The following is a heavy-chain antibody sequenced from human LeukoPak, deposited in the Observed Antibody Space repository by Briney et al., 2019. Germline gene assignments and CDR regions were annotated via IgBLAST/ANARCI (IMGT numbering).Heavy chain of an antibody. V-gene: IGHV4-61*08. Sequence: PSQTLSLTCTVSGGSISSGGYYWSWIRQPPGKGLEWIVYIYYSGSTNYNPSLKSRVTISVDTSKNQFSLKLSSVTAADTAVYYCARAGYSSGWYEFDYWGQGTLVTVSS. CDR2: IYYSGST. CDR1: GGSISSGGYY. D-gene: IGHD6-19*01. J-gene: IGHJ4*02. CDR3: ARAGYSSGWYEFDY.